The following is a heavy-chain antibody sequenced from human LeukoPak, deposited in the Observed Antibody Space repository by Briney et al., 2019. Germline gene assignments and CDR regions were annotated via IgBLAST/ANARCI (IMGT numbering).Heavy chain of an antibody. CDR3: ARGSPGTY. D-gene: IGHD1-1*01. J-gene: IGHJ4*02. V-gene: IGHV3-53*01. Sequence: GGSLRLSCAASGFTVSSNYMSWVRQAPGKGLEWVSVIYSGGSTYYADSVKGRFTISRDNAKNSLYLQMNSLKAEDTAVYYCARGSPGTYWGQGTLVTVSS. CDR1: GFTVSSNY. CDR2: IYSGGST.